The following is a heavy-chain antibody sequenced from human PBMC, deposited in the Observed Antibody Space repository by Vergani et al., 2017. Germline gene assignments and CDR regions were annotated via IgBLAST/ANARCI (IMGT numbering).Heavy chain of an antibody. J-gene: IGHJ6*02. V-gene: IGHV3-23*01. CDR3: AKYGGYSVVVPAAVYGMDV. CDR1: GFTFSSYA. D-gene: IGHD2-2*01. CDR2: ISSSGGST. Sequence: EVQLLESGGGLVQPGGSLRLSCAASGFTFSSYAMNWVRQAPGKGLEWVSAISSSGGSTYYADSVKGRFTISRDNSKNTLYLQMNSLRAEDTAVYYCAKYGGYSVVVPAAVYGMDVWGQGTTVTVSS.